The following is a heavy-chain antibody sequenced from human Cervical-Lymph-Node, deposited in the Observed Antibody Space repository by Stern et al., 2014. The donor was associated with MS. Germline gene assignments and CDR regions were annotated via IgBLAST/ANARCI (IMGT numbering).Heavy chain of an antibody. CDR2: IYPGDSET. J-gene: IGHJ4*02. V-gene: IGHV5-51*03. Sequence: EVQLVESGAEVKKPGESLRISCEVSGYRFTNNWIGWVRQMPGQGLEWMGIIYPGDSETRYSPSFQGQVTILVDKSNTTAYLQWSSLKASDTAIYYCARRGDGYMGIDYWGQGTLVTVSS. D-gene: IGHD5-24*01. CDR3: ARRGDGYMGIDY. CDR1: GYRFTNNW.